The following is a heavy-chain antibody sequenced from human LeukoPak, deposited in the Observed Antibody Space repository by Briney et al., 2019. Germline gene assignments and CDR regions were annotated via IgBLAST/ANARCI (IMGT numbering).Heavy chain of an antibody. CDR3: AKDHGSGSYYNLPDY. Sequence: GGSLRLSCAASGFTVSSTYMSWVRQAPGKGLEWVSGIGISGVTTYYADSVKGRFTISRDNSKNTLYLQVNSLRAEDTAFYYCAKDHGSGSYYNLPDYWGQGTLVTVSS. J-gene: IGHJ4*02. CDR2: IGISGVTT. D-gene: IGHD3-10*01. CDR1: GFTVSSTY. V-gene: IGHV3-23*01.